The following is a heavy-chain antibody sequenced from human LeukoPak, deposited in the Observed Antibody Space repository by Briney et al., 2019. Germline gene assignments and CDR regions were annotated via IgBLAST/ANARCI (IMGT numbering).Heavy chain of an antibody. CDR2: MNPNSGGT. D-gene: IGHD6-19*01. CDR3: ASGQWTDY. J-gene: IGHJ4*02. CDR1: GYTFTAYY. Sequence: GASVKVSCKASGYTFTAYYMHWVRQAPGQGLEWMGWMNPNSGGTIYAQNFQGRVTMTRDTSISTAYMQLSRLRFDDTAVYYCASGQWTDYWGQGTLVIVSS. V-gene: IGHV1-2*02.